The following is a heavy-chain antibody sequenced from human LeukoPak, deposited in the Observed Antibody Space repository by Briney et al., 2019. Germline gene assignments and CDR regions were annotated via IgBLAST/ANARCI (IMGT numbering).Heavy chain of an antibody. D-gene: IGHD1-26*01. Sequence: MSGGSLRLSCAASGFTFSSYSMNWVRQAPGRGLEWVSSISSSSSYIYYADSVKSRFTISRDNAKNSLYLQMNSLRAEDTAVYYCARDTRVGATASFDYWGQGTLVTVSS. CDR2: ISSSSSYI. CDR1: GFTFSSYS. J-gene: IGHJ4*02. V-gene: IGHV3-21*01. CDR3: ARDTRVGATASFDY.